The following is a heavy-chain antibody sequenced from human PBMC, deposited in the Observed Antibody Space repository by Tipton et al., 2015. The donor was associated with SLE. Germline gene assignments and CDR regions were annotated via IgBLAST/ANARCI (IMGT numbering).Heavy chain of an antibody. CDR2: IIGSGDT. V-gene: IGHV3-23*01. CDR3: ARGLGHLVDGYFDL. Sequence: SLRLSCVASGFTFNIFAMNWVRQSPGKGLEWVAGIIGSGDTYYTDSVKGRFTISRDQSKNTVYLQMNSLRVEDTAVYYCARGLGHLVDGYFDLWGRGTLVTVSS. CDR1: GFTFNIFA. D-gene: IGHD6-6*01. J-gene: IGHJ2*01.